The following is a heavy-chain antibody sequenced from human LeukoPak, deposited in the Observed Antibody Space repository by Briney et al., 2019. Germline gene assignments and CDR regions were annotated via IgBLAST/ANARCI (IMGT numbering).Heavy chain of an antibody. CDR3: ARSRRGYYMDV. CDR2: MNPGSGDT. J-gene: IGHJ6*03. Sequence: ASVKVSCKASGYTFSNFDVNWVRQAPGQGLEWMAWMNPGSGDTGYEGKFQARLTMSSNTSITAASMELSSLTSEDTAVYYCARSRRGYYMDVWGKGTTVIVSS. CDR1: GYTFSNFD. V-gene: IGHV1-8*02.